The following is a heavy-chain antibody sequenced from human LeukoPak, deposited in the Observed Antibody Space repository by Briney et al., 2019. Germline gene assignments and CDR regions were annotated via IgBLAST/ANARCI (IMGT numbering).Heavy chain of an antibody. CDR3: AKDRATAVAGFYYYGMDV. J-gene: IGHJ6*02. CDR1: GFTFDDYA. CDR2: ISWNSGSI. D-gene: IGHD6-19*01. Sequence: GRSLRLSCAASGFTFDDYAMHWVRQAPGKGLEWVSGISWNSGSIGYADSVKGRFTISRDNAKNSLYLQMNSLRAEDTALYYCAKDRATAVAGFYYYGMDVWGQGTTVTVSS. V-gene: IGHV3-9*01.